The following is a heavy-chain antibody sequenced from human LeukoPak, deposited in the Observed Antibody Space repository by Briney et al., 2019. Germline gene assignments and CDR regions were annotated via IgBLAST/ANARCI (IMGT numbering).Heavy chain of an antibody. Sequence: SETLSLTCTVSGGSISSYYWSWIRQPAAKGLEWIGRIYTSGSTNYNPSLKSRVTMSVDTSKNQFSLKLSSVTAADTAVYYCARDHADYGDYPPLDYYYGMDVWGQGTTVTVSS. V-gene: IGHV4-4*07. D-gene: IGHD4-17*01. CDR1: GGSISSYY. CDR2: IYTSGST. CDR3: ARDHADYGDYPPLDYYYGMDV. J-gene: IGHJ6*02.